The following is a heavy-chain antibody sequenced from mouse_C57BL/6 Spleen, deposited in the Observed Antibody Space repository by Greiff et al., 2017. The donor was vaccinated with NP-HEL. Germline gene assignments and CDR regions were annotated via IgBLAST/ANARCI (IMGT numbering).Heavy chain of an antibody. Sequence: VQLQQSGPGLVQPSQSLSIPCTVSGFSLTSYGVHWVRQSPGKGLEWLGVIWSGGSTDYNAAFISRLSISKDNAKSQVFLKMNSLQADDTAIYYCARGGTTTAYAMDYWGQGTSVTVSS. CDR1: GFSLTSYG. D-gene: IGHD1-2*01. V-gene: IGHV2-2*01. J-gene: IGHJ4*01. CDR2: IWSGGST. CDR3: ARGGTTTAYAMDY.